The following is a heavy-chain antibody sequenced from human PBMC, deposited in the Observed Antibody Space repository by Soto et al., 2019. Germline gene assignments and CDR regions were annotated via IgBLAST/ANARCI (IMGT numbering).Heavy chain of an antibody. CDR3: ARDYGDSLYREGMDV. CDR1: GYSFTSYW. Sequence: PGESLKISCKGSGYSFTSYWISWVRQMPGKGLEWMGRIDPSDSYTNYSPSFQGHVTISADKSISTAYLQWSSLKASDTAMYYCARDYGDSLYREGMDVWGQGTTVTVSS. V-gene: IGHV5-10-1*01. D-gene: IGHD4-17*01. CDR2: IDPSDSYT. J-gene: IGHJ6*02.